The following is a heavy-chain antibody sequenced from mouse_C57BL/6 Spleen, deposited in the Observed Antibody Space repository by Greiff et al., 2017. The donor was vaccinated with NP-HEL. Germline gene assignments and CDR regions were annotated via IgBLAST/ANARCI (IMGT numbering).Heavy chain of an antibody. CDR2: IDPSDSYT. Sequence: QVQLQQPGAELVRPGTSVKLSCKASGYTFTSYWMHWVKQRPGQGLEWIGVIDPSDSYTNYNQKFKGKATLTVDTSSSTAYMQLSSLTSEDSAVYYCARWTAQATSYYVDYWGQGTTLTVSS. J-gene: IGHJ2*01. D-gene: IGHD3-2*02. CDR3: ARWTAQATSYYVDY. V-gene: IGHV1-59*01. CDR1: GYTFTSYW.